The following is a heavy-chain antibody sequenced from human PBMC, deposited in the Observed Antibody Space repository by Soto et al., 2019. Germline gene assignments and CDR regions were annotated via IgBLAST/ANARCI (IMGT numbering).Heavy chain of an antibody. CDR3: YYYGSGSYYLGENDAFDI. Sequence: GGSLRLSCAASGFTFSSYSMNWVRQAPGKGLEWVSSISSSSSYIYYADSVKGRFTISRDNAKNSLYLQMNSLRAEDTAVYYCYYYGSGSYYLGENDAFDIWGQGTMVTVSS. D-gene: IGHD3-10*01. J-gene: IGHJ3*02. CDR1: GFTFSSYS. CDR2: ISSSSSYI. V-gene: IGHV3-21*01.